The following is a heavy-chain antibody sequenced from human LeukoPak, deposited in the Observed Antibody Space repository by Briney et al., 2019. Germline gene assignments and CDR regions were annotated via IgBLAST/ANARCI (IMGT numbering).Heavy chain of an antibody. Sequence: SETLSLTCTVSGGSISSSSYYWSWIRQPAGKGLEWIGRIYTSGSTNYNPSLKSRVTISVDTSKNQFSLKLSSVTAADTAVYYCASLIAVAGTSGPLNYWGQGTLVTVSS. CDR3: ASLIAVAGTSGPLNY. J-gene: IGHJ4*02. D-gene: IGHD6-19*01. CDR1: GGSISSSSYY. V-gene: IGHV4-61*02. CDR2: IYTSGST.